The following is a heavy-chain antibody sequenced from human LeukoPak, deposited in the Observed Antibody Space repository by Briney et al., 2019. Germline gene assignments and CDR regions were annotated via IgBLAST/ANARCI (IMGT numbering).Heavy chain of an antibody. J-gene: IGHJ4*02. CDR3: ARHVEMATALL. V-gene: IGHV4-59*08. CDR2: IYYSGST. Sequence: SETLSLTCTVSGGSISSYYWSWIRQPPGKGLEWIGYIYYSGSTNYNPSLKSRVTISVDTSKNQFSLKLSSVTAADTAVYYCARHVEMATALLWGQGTLVTVSS. CDR1: GGSISSYY. D-gene: IGHD5-24*01.